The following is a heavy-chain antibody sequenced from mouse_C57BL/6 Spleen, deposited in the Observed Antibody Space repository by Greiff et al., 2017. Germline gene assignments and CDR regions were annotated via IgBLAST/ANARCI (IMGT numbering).Heavy chain of an antibody. J-gene: IGHJ2*01. Sequence: QVQLQQSGAELVRPGASVTLSCKASGYTFTDYEMHWVKQTPVHGLEWIGAIDPETGGTAYNQKFKGKAILTADKSSSTAYMELRSLTSEDSAVYYCTKYSNCYFDYWGHGTTLIVSS. CDR1: GYTFTDYE. V-gene: IGHV1-15*01. CDR3: TKYSNCYFDY. CDR2: IDPETGGT. D-gene: IGHD2-5*01.